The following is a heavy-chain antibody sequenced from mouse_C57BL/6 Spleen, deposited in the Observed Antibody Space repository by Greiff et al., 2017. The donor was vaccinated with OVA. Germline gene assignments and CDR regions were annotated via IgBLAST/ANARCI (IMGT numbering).Heavy chain of an antibody. CDR2: ISYDGSN. V-gene: IGHV3-6*01. CDR1: GYSITSGYY. CDR3: ARDDYDRYFDV. Sequence: EVQLVESGPGLVKPSQSLSLTCSVTGYSITSGYYWNWIRQFPGNKLEWMGYISYDGSNNYNPSLKNRISITRDTSKNQFFLKLNSVTTEDTATYYCARDDYDRYFDVWGTGTTVTVSS. J-gene: IGHJ1*03. D-gene: IGHD2-4*01.